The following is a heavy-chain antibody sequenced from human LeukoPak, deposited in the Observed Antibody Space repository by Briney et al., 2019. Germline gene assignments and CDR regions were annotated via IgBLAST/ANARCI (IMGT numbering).Heavy chain of an antibody. CDR3: ANGPDGYNTY. CDR2: ITPFNGNT. D-gene: IGHD5-24*01. CDR1: GYTFTYRY. V-gene: IGHV1-45*02. Sequence: GALVKVSCKASGYTFTYRYLHWVRQAPGQALEWMGWITPFNGNTNYAQKFQDRVTITRDMSMSTAYMELSSLRSEDTAMYYCANGPDGYNTYWGQGTLVTVSS. J-gene: IGHJ4*02.